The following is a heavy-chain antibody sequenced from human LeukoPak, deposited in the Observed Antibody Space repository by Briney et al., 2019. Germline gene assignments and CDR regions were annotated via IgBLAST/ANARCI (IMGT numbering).Heavy chain of an antibody. CDR2: ISNDGGGT. J-gene: IGHJ5*02. CDR1: GFIFNNCG. D-gene: IGHD3-22*01. V-gene: IGHV3-23*01. CDR3: AKGSSGYFADL. Sequence: GGSLRLSCAASGFIFNNCGLIWVRQAPGKGLEWVSAISNDGGGTQYADFVEGRFTISRDNSKNTLFLQMSSLRAEDTALYYCAKGSSGYFADLWGQGTLVTVSS.